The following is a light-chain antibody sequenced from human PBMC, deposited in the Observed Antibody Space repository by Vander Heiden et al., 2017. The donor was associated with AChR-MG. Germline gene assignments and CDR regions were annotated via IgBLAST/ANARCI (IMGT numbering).Light chain of an antibody. CDR2: GNS. J-gene: IGLJ2*01. CDR1: SSDIGAGYD. V-gene: IGLV1-40*01. CDR3: HSYDGSLSGPEIL. Sequence: QSVLTQPPSVSGAPGQRVTISYTGSSSDIGAGYDVHWYQQLPGTAPKLLIYGNSNRPSGVPDRFSASKSGTSASLAITGLQAEDEADYYCHSYDGSLSGPEILFGGGTKL.